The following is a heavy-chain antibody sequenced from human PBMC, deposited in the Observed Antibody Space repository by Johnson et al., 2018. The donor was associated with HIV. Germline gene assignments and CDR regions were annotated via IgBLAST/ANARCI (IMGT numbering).Heavy chain of an antibody. CDR1: GFTFSNYW. CDR3: AKSDVVVSPEGAFDI. Sequence: VQLVESGGGLVQPGGSLRLSCGASGFTFSNYWMQWVRQAPGKGLVWVSRLNGDGSGSTYADSVKGRCTISSDNAKNSLYLQMNSLRAEDTAVYYCAKSDVVVSPEGAFDIWGQGTMVTVSS. J-gene: IGHJ3*02. D-gene: IGHD2-21*01. CDR2: LNGDGSGS. V-gene: IGHV3-74*01.